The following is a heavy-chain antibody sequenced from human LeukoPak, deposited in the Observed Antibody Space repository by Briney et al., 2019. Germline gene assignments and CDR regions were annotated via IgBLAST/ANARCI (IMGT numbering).Heavy chain of an antibody. J-gene: IGHJ4*02. Sequence: GGSLRLSCAASRFTFSTYGMNWVRHAPGEGLEWVSYISSSGSGIYYADSVKGRFTISRDNAKNSLYLQMNSLRDEDTAVYYCARDPSVYCSGGSCYLDYWGQGTLVTVSS. V-gene: IGHV3-48*02. CDR3: ARDPSVYCSGGSCYLDY. CDR2: ISSSGSGI. D-gene: IGHD2-15*01. CDR1: RFTFSTYG.